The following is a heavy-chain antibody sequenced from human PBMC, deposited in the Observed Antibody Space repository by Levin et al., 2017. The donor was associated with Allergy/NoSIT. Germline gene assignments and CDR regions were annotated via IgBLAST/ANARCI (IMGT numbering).Heavy chain of an antibody. CDR2: TSYNGDEN. J-gene: IGHJ4*02. V-gene: IGHV3-30*18. CDR1: GFNFKIYG. Sequence: GGSLRLSCEASGFNFKIYGLHWVRQAPGKGLEWVAFTSYNGDENNYADSVKGRFTISRDNSKNTVYLQMNSLRADDTAVYFCAKMSGCVTTTCFLDYWGQGTQVTVSS. D-gene: IGHD2-2*01. CDR3: AKMSGCVTTTCFLDY.